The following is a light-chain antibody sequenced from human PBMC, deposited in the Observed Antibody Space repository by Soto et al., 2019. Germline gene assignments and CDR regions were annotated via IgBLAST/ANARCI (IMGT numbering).Light chain of an antibody. J-gene: IGKJ4*01. CDR2: DAS. V-gene: IGKV1-33*01. CDR3: QQYDNLLALT. CDR1: QTINTY. Sequence: DILMTQSPSSLSASVGDRVTITCRAGQTINTYLNWYQQKPGKAPKLLTYDASNLETGFPSRFSGSRSGTDFTFTISSLQPEDIATYYCQQYDNLLALTFGGGTKVDIK.